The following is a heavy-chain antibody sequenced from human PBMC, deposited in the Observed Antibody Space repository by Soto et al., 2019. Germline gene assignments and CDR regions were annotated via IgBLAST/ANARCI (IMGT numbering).Heavy chain of an antibody. CDR3: AKDGYGNNDGDALHI. Sequence: QGQLVQSGAEVKKPGASVKVSCKASGYTFTSFGITWVRQAPGQGLEWVGWISTYNGKANYAQKLQGRVTVTRDTSTNTAYMELRSLRSDDTAVYYCAKDGYGNNDGDALHIWGQGTMVTVSS. CDR1: GYTFTSFG. V-gene: IGHV1-18*04. CDR2: ISTYNGKA. D-gene: IGHD4-4*01. J-gene: IGHJ3*02.